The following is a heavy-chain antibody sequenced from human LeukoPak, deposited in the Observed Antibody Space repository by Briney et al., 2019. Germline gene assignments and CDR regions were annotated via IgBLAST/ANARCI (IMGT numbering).Heavy chain of an antibody. J-gene: IGHJ4*02. D-gene: IGHD2-2*01. CDR2: ISGNVGGT. Sequence: PGGSLRLSCAASGFTFRSYAMSWVRQAPGKGLEWVSAISGNVGGTYYADSVKGRFTISRDNSKNTLYLQMNSLRAEDTAVYYCAKGDCSSTSCYAPADYWGQGTLATVSS. V-gene: IGHV3-23*01. CDR1: GFTFRSYA. CDR3: AKGDCSSTSCYAPADY.